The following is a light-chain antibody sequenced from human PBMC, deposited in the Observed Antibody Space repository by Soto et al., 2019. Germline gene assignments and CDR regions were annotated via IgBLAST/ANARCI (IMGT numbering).Light chain of an antibody. CDR2: DAS. CDR1: QTISSW. CDR3: QQYNSYST. V-gene: IGKV1-5*01. J-gene: IGKJ1*01. Sequence: DIVLTQSPDSLAVSLGERATITCRASQTISSWLAWYQQKPGKAPKLLIYDASSLESGVPSRFSGSGSGTEFTLTISSLQPDDFATYYCQQYNSYSTFGQGTKVDIK.